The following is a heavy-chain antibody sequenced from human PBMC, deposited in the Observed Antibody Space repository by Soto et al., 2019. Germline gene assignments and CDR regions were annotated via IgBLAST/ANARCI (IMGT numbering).Heavy chain of an antibody. D-gene: IGHD3-3*01. V-gene: IGHV1-18*01. CDR1: GYTFTSYG. CDR2: ISAYNGNT. Sequence: GASVKVSCKASGYTFTSYGISWVRQAPGQGLEWMGWISAYNGNTNYAQKLQGRVTMTTDTSTSTAYMELRSLRSDDTAVYYCARDRSYDFWSGYLTWGQGTLVTVSS. CDR3: ARDRSYDFWSGYLT. J-gene: IGHJ5*02.